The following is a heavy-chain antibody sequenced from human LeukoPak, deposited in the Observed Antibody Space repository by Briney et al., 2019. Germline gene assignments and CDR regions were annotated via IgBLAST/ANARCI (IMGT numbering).Heavy chain of an antibody. CDR3: ARALYYDILTDYYGDYGMDV. V-gene: IGHV1-18*04. CDR2: ISAYNGNT. D-gene: IGHD3-9*01. CDR1: GYTFTSYG. J-gene: IGHJ6*04. Sequence: ASVKVSCKASGYTFTSYGISWVRQAPGQGLEWMGWISAYNGNTNYAQKLQGRVTMTTDTSTSTAYMELRSLRSDDTAVYYCARALYYDILTDYYGDYGMDVWGKGTTVTVSS.